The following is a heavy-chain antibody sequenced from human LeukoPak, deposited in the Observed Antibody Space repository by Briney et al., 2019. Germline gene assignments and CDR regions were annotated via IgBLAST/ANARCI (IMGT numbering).Heavy chain of an antibody. J-gene: IGHJ6*02. V-gene: IGHV4-4*02. CDR2: IYHSGST. Sequence: SGTLSLTCAVSGGSISSSNWWSWVRQPPGKGLEWIGEIYHSGSTNYNPSLKSRVTISVDKSKNQFSLKLSSVTAADTAVYYCVRDDFRTENYYYYGMDVWGQGTTVTVSS. D-gene: IGHD3/OR15-3a*01. CDR3: VRDDFRTENYYYYGMDV. CDR1: GGSISSSNW.